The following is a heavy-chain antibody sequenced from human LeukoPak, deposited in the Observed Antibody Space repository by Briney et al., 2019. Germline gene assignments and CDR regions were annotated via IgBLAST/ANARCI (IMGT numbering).Heavy chain of an antibody. J-gene: IGHJ4*02. Sequence: ASVKVSCKASGYIFTAYYLHWARQAPGQGLEWMGWIKANSGDTNYARKFQGRVTMTRDTSISTVYMELSRLTSDDTAVYYCTRIGDGYPYWSQGTLVTVSS. CDR1: GYIFTAYY. D-gene: IGHD5-24*01. CDR2: IKANSGDT. CDR3: TRIGDGYPY. V-gene: IGHV1-2*02.